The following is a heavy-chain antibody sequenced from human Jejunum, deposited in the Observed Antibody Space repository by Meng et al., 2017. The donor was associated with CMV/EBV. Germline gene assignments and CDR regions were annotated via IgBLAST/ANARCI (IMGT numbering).Heavy chain of an antibody. CDR1: TYG. J-gene: IGHJ4*02. CDR2: IHFDENNK. V-gene: IGHV3-30*02. CDR3: AKDRGAAYYDSLTGYSYFDY. D-gene: IGHD3-9*01. Sequence: TYGMHWVRQAPGKGLEWVAFIHFDENNKYYVDSVKGRFTISRDNSKNTLYLQMNSLRTEDTAVYYCAKDRGAAYYDSLTGYSYFDYWGQGTLVTVSS.